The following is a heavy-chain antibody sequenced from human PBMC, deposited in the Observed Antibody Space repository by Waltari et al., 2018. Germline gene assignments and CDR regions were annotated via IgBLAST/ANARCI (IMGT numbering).Heavy chain of an antibody. CDR3: ARGRMGYDFWSGYPYYYYMDV. V-gene: IGHV1-8*01. J-gene: IGHJ6*03. D-gene: IGHD3-3*01. CDR2: MNPNSGNT. CDR1: GYTFTSYD. Sequence: QVQLVQSGAEVKKPGASVKVSCKASGYTFTSYDINWVRQATGQGIEWMGWMNPNSGNTGYAQKFQGRVTMTRKTSISTAYMELSSLRSEDTAVYYCARGRMGYDFWSGYPYYYYMDVWGKGTTVTVSS.